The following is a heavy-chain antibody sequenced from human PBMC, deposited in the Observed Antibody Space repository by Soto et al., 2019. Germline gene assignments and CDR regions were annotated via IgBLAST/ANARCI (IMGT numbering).Heavy chain of an antibody. CDR1: LGTFSSYA. D-gene: IGHD3-10*01. V-gene: IGHV1-69*01. J-gene: IGHJ3*02. CDR2: IIPIFGTA. CDR3: ARDTNRREVIWLGEFNDAFDI. Sequence: ASVXVSFKSSLGTFSSYAISWLLQAPGQGLDCMGGIIPIFGTANYAQKFQGRVTITADESTSTAYMELSSLRSEDTAVYYCARDTNRREVIWLGEFNDAFDIWGQGTMVTV.